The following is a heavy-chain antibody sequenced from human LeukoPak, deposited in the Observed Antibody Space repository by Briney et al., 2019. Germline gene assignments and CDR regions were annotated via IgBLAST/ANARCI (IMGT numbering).Heavy chain of an antibody. V-gene: IGHV1-69*04. D-gene: IGHD1-26*01. CDR1: GGTFSSYT. CDR2: TIPILGIA. Sequence: SVKVSCKASGGTFSSYTISWVRQAPGQGLEWMGRTIPILGIANYAQKFQGRVTITADKSTSAAYMELSSLRSEDTAVYYCAREIVGAFDYWGQGTLVTVSS. J-gene: IGHJ4*02. CDR3: AREIVGAFDY.